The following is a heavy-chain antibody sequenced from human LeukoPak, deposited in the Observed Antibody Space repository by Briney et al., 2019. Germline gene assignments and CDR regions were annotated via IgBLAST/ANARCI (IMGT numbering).Heavy chain of an antibody. CDR3: ATDHVQGVIPLGY. CDR1: GFTFSSDW. Sequence: GVSLRLSCAAAGFTFSSDWMHWVRQAPGKGLVWVSRINSDGSTTNYVDSVKGRFTISRDNAKNTLYLQMNNLRAEDTAVYYCATDHVQGVIPLGYWGQGTLVTVSS. J-gene: IGHJ4*02. V-gene: IGHV3-74*01. D-gene: IGHD3-10*01. CDR2: INSDGSTT.